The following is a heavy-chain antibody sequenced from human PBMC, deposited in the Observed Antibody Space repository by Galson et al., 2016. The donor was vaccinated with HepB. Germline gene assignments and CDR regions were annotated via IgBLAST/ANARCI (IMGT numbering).Heavy chain of an antibody. CDR3: AKLRVPITIFGVVIIGGWFDP. CDR2: ITGSGGST. J-gene: IGHJ5*02. V-gene: IGHV3-23*01. CDR1: GFTFTNYA. D-gene: IGHD3-3*01. Sequence: SLRLSCAASGFTFTNYAMTWVRQAPGKGLEWVSAITGSGGSTYYADSVKGRFTIPRDNSKNTLFLQMNSLRAEDTAVYYCAKLRVPITIFGVVIIGGWFDPWGQGTLVTVSS.